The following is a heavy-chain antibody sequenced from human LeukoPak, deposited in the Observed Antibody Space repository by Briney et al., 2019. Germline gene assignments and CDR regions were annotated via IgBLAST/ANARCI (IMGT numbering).Heavy chain of an antibody. Sequence: SETLSLTCTVSGGSVSDYYWSWIRQSPGKGLEWIGYIYYTGSSSYYPSLRSRVTISADTSKNQFSLKLSSVTAADTAVYYCARARAGGPYYDILTGSPYYYYYMDVWGKGTTVTISS. CDR3: ARARAGGPYYDILTGSPYYYYYMDV. D-gene: IGHD3-9*01. CDR2: IYYTGSS. J-gene: IGHJ6*03. V-gene: IGHV4-59*02. CDR1: GGSVSDYY.